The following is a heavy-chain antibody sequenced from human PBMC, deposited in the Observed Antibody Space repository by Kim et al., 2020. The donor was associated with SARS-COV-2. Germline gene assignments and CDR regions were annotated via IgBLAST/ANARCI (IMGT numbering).Heavy chain of an antibody. D-gene: IGHD3-22*01. CDR2: ISYDGSNK. CDR3: ARESDSSGMPLDY. Sequence: GGSLRLSCAASGFTFSSYAMHWVRQAPGKGLGWVAVISYDGSNKYYADSVKGRFTISRDNSKNTLYLQMNSLRAEDTAVYYCARESDSSGMPLDYWGQGTLVTVSS. V-gene: IGHV3-30*04. J-gene: IGHJ4*02. CDR1: GFTFSSYA.